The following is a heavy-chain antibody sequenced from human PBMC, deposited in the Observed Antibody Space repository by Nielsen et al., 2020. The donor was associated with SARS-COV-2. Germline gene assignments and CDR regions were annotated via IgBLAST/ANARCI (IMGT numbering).Heavy chain of an antibody. J-gene: IGHJ6*02. CDR1: GFTFSSDA. D-gene: IGHD3-22*01. V-gene: IGHV3-23*01. Sequence: GESLKISCAASGFTFSSDAMSWVRQAPGKGLEWVSAISGSGGSTYYADSVKGRFTISRDNSKNTLYLQMNSLRSEDTAVYYCATVPWTMIVDYYGMDVWGQGTTVTVSS. CDR2: ISGSGGST. CDR3: ATVPWTMIVDYYGMDV.